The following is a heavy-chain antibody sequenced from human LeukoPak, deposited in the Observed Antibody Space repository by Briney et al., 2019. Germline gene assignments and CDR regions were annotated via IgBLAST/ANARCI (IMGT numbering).Heavy chain of an antibody. V-gene: IGHV3-30*02. CDR1: GFTFSRSG. CDR2: IGYDGSKI. Sequence: PGGSLRLSCAASGFTFSRSGMHWVRQAPGKGLEWVTFIGYDGSKIYYADSVKGRFTISRGNSKNTLYLQMDSLRAEDTAVYYCAKEGRGGFDIWGQGTMVTVSS. J-gene: IGHJ3*02. D-gene: IGHD3-16*01. CDR3: AKEGRGGFDI.